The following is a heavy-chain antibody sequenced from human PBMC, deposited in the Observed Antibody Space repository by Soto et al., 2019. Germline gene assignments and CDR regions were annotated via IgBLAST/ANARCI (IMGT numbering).Heavy chain of an antibody. CDR1: GGYFSGYD. D-gene: IGHD3-10*01. Sequence: SETLSLTCAVYGGYFSGYDWSWIRQPPGKGLEWIGEINHSGSTNYNPSLKSRVTISVDTSKNQFSLKLSSVTAADTAVYYCARASPSYYYGSGRLGYYYGMDVWGQGTTVTVSS. V-gene: IGHV4-34*01. J-gene: IGHJ6*02. CDR3: ARASPSYYYGSGRLGYYYGMDV. CDR2: INHSGST.